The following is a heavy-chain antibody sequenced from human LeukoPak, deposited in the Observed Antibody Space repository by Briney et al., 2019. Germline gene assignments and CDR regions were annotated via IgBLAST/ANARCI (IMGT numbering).Heavy chain of an antibody. CDR1: GFTFSNYY. J-gene: IGHJ6*03. V-gene: IGHV3-11*01. CDR3: ARELHSSTWDYYYMDV. CDR2: ITSTGVTI. Sequence: GGSLRLSCAVSGFTFSNYYMNWIRQAPGKGLEWVSSITSTGVTIYYADSVKGRFTMSRDNAKNSLFLQMNSLTAEDTAVYFCARELHSSTWDYYYMDVWGKGTTVIVSS. D-gene: IGHD2-2*01.